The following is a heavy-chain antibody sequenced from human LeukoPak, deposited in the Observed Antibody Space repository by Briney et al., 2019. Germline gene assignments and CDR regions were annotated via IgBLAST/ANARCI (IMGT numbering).Heavy chain of an antibody. CDR1: GFTFSSYA. CDR2: ISYDGSNK. Sequence: GRSLRLSCAASGFTFSSYAMHWVRQAPGKGLEWVAVISYDGSNKYYADSVKGRFTISRDNSKNTLYLQMNSLRAEDTTVYYCATTFSSSWYEGAFDYWGQGTLVTVSS. V-gene: IGHV3-30-3*01. D-gene: IGHD6-13*01. J-gene: IGHJ4*02. CDR3: ATTFSSSWYEGAFDY.